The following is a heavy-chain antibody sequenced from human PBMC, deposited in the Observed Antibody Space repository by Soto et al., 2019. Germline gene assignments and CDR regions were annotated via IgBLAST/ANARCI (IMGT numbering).Heavy chain of an antibody. Sequence: QVQLVESGGGVVQPGRSLRLSCAASGFTFSSYGMHWVRQAPGKGLEWVAVISYDGSNKYYADSVKGRFTISRDNSKNTLYVQMNSLRGEDTAVFYCAKDGRGPDSSGWYDWFDPWGQGTLVTVSS. CDR1: GFTFSSYG. CDR2: ISYDGSNK. D-gene: IGHD6-19*01. CDR3: AKDGRGPDSSGWYDWFDP. V-gene: IGHV3-30*18. J-gene: IGHJ5*02.